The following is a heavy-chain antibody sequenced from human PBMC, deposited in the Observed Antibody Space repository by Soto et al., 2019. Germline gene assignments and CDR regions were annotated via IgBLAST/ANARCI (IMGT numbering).Heavy chain of an antibody. CDR2: IYYSGST. J-gene: IGHJ4*02. V-gene: IGHV4-39*01. CDR3: ARLHLDGYSYGYFDY. D-gene: IGHD5-18*01. CDR1: GGSISSSSYY. Sequence: SETLSLTCTVSGGSISSSSYYWGWIRQPPGKGLEWIGSIYYSGSTYYNPSLKSRVTISVDTSKNQFSLKLSSVTTADTAVYYCARLHLDGYSYGYFDYWGQGTLVTVSS.